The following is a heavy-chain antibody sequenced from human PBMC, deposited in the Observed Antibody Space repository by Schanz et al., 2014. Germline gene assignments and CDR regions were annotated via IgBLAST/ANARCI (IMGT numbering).Heavy chain of an antibody. CDR3: VRDERVISGVWFDP. CDR2: IKQDESER. D-gene: IGHD3-16*02. J-gene: IGHJ5*02. Sequence: EVQLVESGGGLVQPGGSLRLSCAASGFTFSTYWMSWVRQAPGKGLEWVANIKQDESERSYVDSVKGRFTISRDNAKNSLYLQMNSLRAEDTAVYYCVRDERVISGVWFDPWGQGTLVTVSS. CDR1: GFTFSTYW. V-gene: IGHV3-7*01.